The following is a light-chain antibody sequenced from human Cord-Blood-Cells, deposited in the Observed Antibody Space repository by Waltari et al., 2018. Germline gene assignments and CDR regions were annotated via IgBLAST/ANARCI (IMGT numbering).Light chain of an antibody. CDR3: CSYAGSV. CDR1: SSDVGSYNL. J-gene: IGLJ1*01. V-gene: IGLV2-23*01. Sequence: QSALTQPASVSGSPGQSITISCTGTSSDVGSYNLVSWYQQHPRKAPKLMIYEGSKRPSGVSNRFSGSKSGNTASLTISGLQAEDEADYYCCSYAGSVFGTGTKVTVL. CDR2: EGS.